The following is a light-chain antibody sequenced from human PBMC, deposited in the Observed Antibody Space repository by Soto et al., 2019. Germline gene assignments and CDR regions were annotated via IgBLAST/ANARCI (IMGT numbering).Light chain of an antibody. J-gene: IGKJ1*01. Sequence: IVLTQTPLSLTVTPGQPASISCNSSQGLAHSDGVAYLNWLHQRPGQPPRLLIYKTSNRFSGVPDRFSGSGAGTDFTLKISKVEAEDVGVYYCVEAVRLPHAFGQGTKVEIK. CDR1: QGLAHSDGVAY. V-gene: IGKV2-24*01. CDR3: VEAVRLPHA. CDR2: KTS.